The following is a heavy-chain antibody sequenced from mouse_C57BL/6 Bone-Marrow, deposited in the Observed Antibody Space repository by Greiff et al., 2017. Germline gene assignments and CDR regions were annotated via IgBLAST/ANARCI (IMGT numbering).Heavy chain of an antibody. Sequence: EVQLQESGPGLVKPSQSLSLTCSVTGYSITSGYYWNWIRQFPGNKLEWMGYISYDGSNNYNPSLKNRISITRDTSKNQFFLKLNSVTTEDTATYYCARVRGPWFAYWGQGTLVTVSA. V-gene: IGHV3-6*01. CDR2: ISYDGSN. CDR1: GYSITSGYY. J-gene: IGHJ3*01. CDR3: ARVRGPWFAY.